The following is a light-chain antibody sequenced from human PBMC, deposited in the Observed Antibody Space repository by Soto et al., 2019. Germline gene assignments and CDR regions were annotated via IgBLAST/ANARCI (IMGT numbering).Light chain of an antibody. CDR2: DAS. V-gene: IGKV1-5*01. J-gene: IGKJ1*01. Sequence: DLQMTQSPSTLSASVGERVTITCRASQSISTWLAWYQQKPGKAPKLLIYDASNLENGVPSRFSGSGSGTEFTLTITSLQPDDFATYYCQQYITYSPWTFGQGTKVEI. CDR1: QSISTW. CDR3: QQYITYSPWT.